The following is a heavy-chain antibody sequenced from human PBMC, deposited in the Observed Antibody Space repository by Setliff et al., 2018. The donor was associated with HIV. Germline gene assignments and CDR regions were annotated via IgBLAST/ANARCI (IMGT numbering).Heavy chain of an antibody. Sequence: GGSLRLSCAASGFTFSTYNMNWVRQAPGKGLEWVASINQDGGQKYYVDSVKGRFSISRDTAKNSLYLQMNSLRPEDTALYYCVRDLLWAFDMWGPGTMVTVSS. CDR1: GFTFSTYN. CDR3: VRDLLWAFDM. D-gene: IGHD3-10*01. V-gene: IGHV3-7*01. CDR2: INQDGGQK. J-gene: IGHJ3*02.